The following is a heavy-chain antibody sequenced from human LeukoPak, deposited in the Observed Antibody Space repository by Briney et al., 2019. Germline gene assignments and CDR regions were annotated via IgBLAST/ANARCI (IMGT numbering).Heavy chain of an antibody. J-gene: IGHJ6*03. CDR3: ARTTEGGYTYDFFYYYYMDV. CDR2: ISYSASS. CDR1: GGSISNYY. D-gene: IGHD5-18*01. Sequence: SETLSLTCTVSGGSISNYYWSWIRQPPGKGLEWLGYISYSASSNYNPSLKSRVSISVDTSKNKFSLKLSSVTAADTAVYYCARTTEGGYTYDFFYYYYMDVWGKGTTVTISS. V-gene: IGHV4-59*01.